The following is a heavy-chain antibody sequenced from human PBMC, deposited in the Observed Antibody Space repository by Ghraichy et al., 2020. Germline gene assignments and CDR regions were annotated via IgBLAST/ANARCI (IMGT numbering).Heavy chain of an antibody. CDR1: GYSFTKYW. CDR2: IQPRDSYT. D-gene: IGHD3-22*01. J-gene: IGHJ3*02. CDR3: TRLRDSGYSEGGDAFDI. Sequence: GESLNISCKGSGYSFTKYWIGWVRQKPGKGLEWAGRIQPRDSYTRYSPSLEGRVSISIDNSISTAYLQWSSLRASDTAKYYCTRLRDSGYSEGGDAFDIWGQGTMVTVSS. V-gene: IGHV5-10-1*01.